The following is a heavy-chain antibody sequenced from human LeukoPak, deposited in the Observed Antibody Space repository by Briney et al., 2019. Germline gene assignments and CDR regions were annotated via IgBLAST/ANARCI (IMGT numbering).Heavy chain of an antibody. CDR3: ARGDCSGGSCYPHP. Sequence: SETLSLTCAVSGYSISSGYYWGSIRQPPGKGLEWIGSIYHSGSTYYNPSLKSRVTISVDTSKNQFSLKLSSVTAADTAVYYCARGDCSGGSCYPHPWGQGTQVTVSS. CDR1: GYSISSGYY. V-gene: IGHV4-38-2*01. CDR2: IYHSGST. J-gene: IGHJ5*02. D-gene: IGHD2-15*01.